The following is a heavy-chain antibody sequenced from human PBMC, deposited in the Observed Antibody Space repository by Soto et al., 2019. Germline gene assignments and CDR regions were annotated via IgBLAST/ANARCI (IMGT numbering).Heavy chain of an antibody. CDR3: ARDGYCSGGSCYSVPVFDY. CDR1: GFTFSSYG. D-gene: IGHD2-15*01. Sequence: QVQLVETGGGVVQPGRSLRLSCAASGFTFSSYGMHWVRQAPGKGLEWVAVTGYDGSNKYYADSVKGRFTISRDNSKITLYLQMNSLRAEDTAVYYCARDGYCSGGSCYSVPVFDYWGQGTLVTVSS. J-gene: IGHJ4*02. CDR2: TGYDGSNK. V-gene: IGHV3-33*01.